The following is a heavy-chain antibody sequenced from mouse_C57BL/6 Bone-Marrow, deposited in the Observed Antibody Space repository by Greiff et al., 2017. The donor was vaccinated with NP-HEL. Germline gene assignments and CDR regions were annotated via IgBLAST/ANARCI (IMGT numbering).Heavy chain of an antibody. Sequence: VQLQQPGAELVKPGASVKVSCKASGYTFTSYWMHWVKQRPGQGLEWIGRIHPSDSDTTYNQKFTGKATLTVAKSSSTAYMQLCILTSEDSAVYYCAIEEGQLWSYLDYWGQGTTLTVSS. J-gene: IGHJ2*01. D-gene: IGHD3-2*01. CDR3: AIEEGQLWSYLDY. CDR1: GYTFTSYW. CDR2: IHPSDSDT. V-gene: IGHV1-74*01.